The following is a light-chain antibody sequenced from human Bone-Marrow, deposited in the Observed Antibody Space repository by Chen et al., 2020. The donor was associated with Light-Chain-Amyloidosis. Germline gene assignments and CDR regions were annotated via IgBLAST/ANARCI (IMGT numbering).Light chain of an antibody. CDR1: SSDVGSYNL. Sequence: QSVLTQPASVSGSPGQSITISCTGTSSDVGSYNLVSWYQQHPGKAPKLLIYEDTKRPSGVSNHFSGSKSGNTASLTISGLQAEDEADYYCCSYVASSTWIFGGGTKLTVL. CDR2: EDT. CDR3: CSYVASSTWI. J-gene: IGLJ2*01. V-gene: IGLV2-23*01.